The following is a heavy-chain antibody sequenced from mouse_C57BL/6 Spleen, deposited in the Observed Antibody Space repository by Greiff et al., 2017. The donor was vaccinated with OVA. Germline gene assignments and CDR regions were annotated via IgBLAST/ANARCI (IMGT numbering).Heavy chain of an antibody. CDR3: ARHGTSTEACFAY. CDR2: ISNLAYSI. J-gene: IGHJ3*01. CDR1: GFTFSDYG. Sequence: DVKLVESGGGLVQPGGSLKLSCAASGFTFSDYGMAWVRQAPRKGPEWVAFISNLAYSIYYAETVTGRFTISRENAKNTLYLEMSSLRSQSTAMYSCARHGTSTEACFAYWGQGTLVTVSA. V-gene: IGHV5-15*01. D-gene: IGHD2-10*02.